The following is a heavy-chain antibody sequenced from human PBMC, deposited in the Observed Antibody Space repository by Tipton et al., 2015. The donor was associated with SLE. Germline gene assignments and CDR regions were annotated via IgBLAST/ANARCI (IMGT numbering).Heavy chain of an antibody. J-gene: IGHJ6*02. CDR1: GFTFRSYW. CDR3: ARGSTNYYYYGMAV. D-gene: IGHD2-2*01. Sequence: SLRLSCAASGFTFRSYWMSWVRQAPGKGLEWVSAISGSGGSTYYADSVKGRFTISRDNSKNTLYLQMNSLRAEDTAVHYCARGSTNYYYYGMAVWGQGTTVTVSS. CDR2: ISGSGGST. V-gene: IGHV3-23*01.